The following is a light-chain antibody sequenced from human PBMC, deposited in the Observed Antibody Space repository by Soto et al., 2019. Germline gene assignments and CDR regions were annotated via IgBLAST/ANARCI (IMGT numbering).Light chain of an antibody. Sequence: QSALTQPRSVSGSPGQSVAISCTGSSGDVGAYNYVSWYQHHPDKAPKLIIYNVNKRPSGVPDRFSGSKSGNTASLTICGLQAEDEAYYNCCSYGGSYSVIFGGGTKLTVL. J-gene: IGLJ2*01. CDR2: NVN. V-gene: IGLV2-11*01. CDR1: SGDVGAYNY. CDR3: CSYGGSYSVI.